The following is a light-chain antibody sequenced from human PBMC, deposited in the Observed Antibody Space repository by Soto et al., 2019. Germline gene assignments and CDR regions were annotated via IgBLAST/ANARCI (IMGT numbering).Light chain of an antibody. CDR2: EVN. CDR3: SSYTPSSTLV. CDR1: SSDVGGYNY. V-gene: IGLV2-14*01. J-gene: IGLJ7*01. Sequence: QSVLTQPASVSGSPGQSITISCTGTSSDVGGYNYVSWYQQHPGKAPKLIIYEVNNRPSGVSNRFSGSKSGNTASLTISGLQAEDEADYYCSSYTPSSTLVFGGGTQLTVL.